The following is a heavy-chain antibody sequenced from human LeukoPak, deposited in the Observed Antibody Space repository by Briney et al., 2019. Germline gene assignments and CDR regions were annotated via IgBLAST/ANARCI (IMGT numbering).Heavy chain of an antibody. CDR2: INPNSGGT. V-gene: IGHV1-2*02. CDR3: ARGVACGGECYYLDS. Sequence: ASVKVSCKASGYTFTGYYMHWVRQAPGQGLEWMGWINPNSGGTNYAQKFQGRVTMTRDTSISTAYMELSRLRSDDTAVYYCARGVACGGECYYLDSWGQGTLVTVSS. J-gene: IGHJ4*02. CDR1: GYTFTGYY. D-gene: IGHD2-21*01.